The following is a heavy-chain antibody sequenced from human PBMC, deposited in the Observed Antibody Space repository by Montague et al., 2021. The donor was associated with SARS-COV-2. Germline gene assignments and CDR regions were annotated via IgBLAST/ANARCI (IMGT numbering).Heavy chain of an antibody. V-gene: IGHV4-34*01. CDR1: GGSFSNYY. CDR3: TRGPAISTLFVPHQRWFDP. J-gene: IGHJ5*02. Sequence: SETQSLTCAVYGGSFSNYYWSWIRQPPGEGLQWIGEIHHSGGTNYNPSLKSRVTISVDTSKNQLSLKLSSVTAADTAVYYCTRGPAISTLFVPHQRWFDPWGQGTLVTVSS. D-gene: IGHD3-9*01. CDR2: IHHSGGT.